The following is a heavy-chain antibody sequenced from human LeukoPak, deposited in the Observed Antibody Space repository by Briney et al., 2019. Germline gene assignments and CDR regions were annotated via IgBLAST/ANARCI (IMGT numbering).Heavy chain of an antibody. CDR3: ARVEEGYGPGRRENYYYYYMDV. Sequence: ETLSLTCTVSGGSISSYYWSWIRQPPGKGREWIGYIYYSGSTNYNPSLKSRVTISVDTSKNQFSLKLSSVTAADTAVYYCARVEEGYGPGRRENYYYYYMDVWGKGTTVTISS. CDR2: IYYSGST. V-gene: IGHV4-59*01. CDR1: GGSISSYY. J-gene: IGHJ6*03. D-gene: IGHD3-10*01.